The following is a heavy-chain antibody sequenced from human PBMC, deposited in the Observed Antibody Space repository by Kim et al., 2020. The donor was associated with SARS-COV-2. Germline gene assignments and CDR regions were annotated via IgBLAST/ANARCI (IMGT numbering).Heavy chain of an antibody. CDR2: ISSSGSTI. D-gene: IGHD3-10*01. CDR3: ARDSELRKLLWFGELLRDYYYGMDV. J-gene: IGHJ6*02. V-gene: IGHV3-48*03. Sequence: GGSLRLSCAASGFTFSSYEMNWVRQAPGKGLEWVSYISSSGSTIYYADSVKGRFTISRDNAKNSLYLQMNSLRAEDTAVYYCARDSELRKLLWFGELLRDYYYGMDVWGQGTTVTVSS. CDR1: GFTFSSYE.